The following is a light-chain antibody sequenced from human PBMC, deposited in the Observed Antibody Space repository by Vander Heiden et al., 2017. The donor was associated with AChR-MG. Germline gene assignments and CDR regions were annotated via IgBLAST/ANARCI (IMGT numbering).Light chain of an antibody. J-gene: IGKJ1*01. Sequence: DIQMTQSPSTLSASVGDRVTITCRASQSISSWLAWYQQKPGKAPKLLIYKDSSLESGVPSRFSGSGSGTEFTLTISSLQPDDFATYYCQQYYSYSWTFGQGTKVEIK. CDR2: KDS. CDR3: QQYYSYSWT. V-gene: IGKV1-5*03. CDR1: QSISSW.